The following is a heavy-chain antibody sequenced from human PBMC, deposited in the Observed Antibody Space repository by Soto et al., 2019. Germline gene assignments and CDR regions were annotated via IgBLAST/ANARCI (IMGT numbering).Heavy chain of an antibody. J-gene: IGHJ4*02. CDR1: GFTFINYA. V-gene: IGHV3-23*01. Sequence: PGGSLRLSCAASGFTFINYAMNWVRQAPGKGLEWVSAISGGGGSTYYADSVKGRFTISRDNSKNTLYLQMNSLRAEDTAVYYCAKERALAGFDYWGQGTLVTVSS. D-gene: IGHD6-19*01. CDR2: ISGGGGST. CDR3: AKERALAGFDY.